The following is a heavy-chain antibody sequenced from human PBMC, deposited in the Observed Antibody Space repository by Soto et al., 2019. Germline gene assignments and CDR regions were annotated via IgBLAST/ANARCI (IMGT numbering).Heavy chain of an antibody. D-gene: IGHD3-22*01. Sequence: PGGSLRLSCAASGFTFSSYSMNWVRQAPGKWLEWVSYISSSSSTIYYADSVKGRFTISRDNAKNSLYLQMNSLRDEDTAVYYCAREGPMIVVVITDTYLDYWGQGXLVTVYS. J-gene: IGHJ4*02. CDR1: GFTFSSYS. CDR2: ISSSSSTI. CDR3: AREGPMIVVVITDTYLDY. V-gene: IGHV3-48*02.